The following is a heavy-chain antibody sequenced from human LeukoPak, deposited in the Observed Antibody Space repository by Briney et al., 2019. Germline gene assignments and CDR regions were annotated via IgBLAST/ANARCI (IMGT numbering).Heavy chain of an antibody. CDR2: FDPEDGET. CDR3: ATSLCIAAAGTGCYFDY. J-gene: IGHJ4*02. Sequence: ASVKVSCKVSGYTLTELSMHWVRQAPGKGLEWMGGFDPEDGETIYAQKFQGRVTMTEDTSTDTAYMELSSLRSEDTAVYYCATSLCIAAAGTGCYFDYWGQGTLVTASS. D-gene: IGHD6-13*01. CDR1: GYTLTELS. V-gene: IGHV1-24*01.